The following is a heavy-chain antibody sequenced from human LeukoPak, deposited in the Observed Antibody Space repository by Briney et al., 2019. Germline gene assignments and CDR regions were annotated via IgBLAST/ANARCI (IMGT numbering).Heavy chain of an antibody. Sequence: GGSLRLSCAASGFTVSSNYMSWVRQAPGKGLEWVSVIYSGGSTYYADSVKGRFTISRHNSKNTLYLQMNSLRAEDTAVYYCARVPFYYDSSGYQEGYYYYGMDVWGQGTTVTVSS. V-gene: IGHV3-53*04. D-gene: IGHD3-22*01. CDR3: ARVPFYYDSSGYQEGYYYYGMDV. CDR1: GFTVSSNY. CDR2: IYSGGST. J-gene: IGHJ6*02.